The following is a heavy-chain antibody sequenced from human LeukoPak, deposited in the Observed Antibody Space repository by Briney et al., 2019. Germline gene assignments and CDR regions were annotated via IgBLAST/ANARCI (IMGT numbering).Heavy chain of an antibody. CDR2: ISSSSSSYI. Sequence: GGSLRLSCAAPGFPFSTYAIHWVRQAPGKGLEWVSSISSSSSSYIYYADSVKGRFTISRDNAKNSLCLQMNSLRAEDTAVYYCAREPVDYGDYVAAFDIWGQGTMVTVSS. CDR1: GFPFSTYA. J-gene: IGHJ3*02. V-gene: IGHV3-21*01. CDR3: AREPVDYGDYVAAFDI. D-gene: IGHD4-17*01.